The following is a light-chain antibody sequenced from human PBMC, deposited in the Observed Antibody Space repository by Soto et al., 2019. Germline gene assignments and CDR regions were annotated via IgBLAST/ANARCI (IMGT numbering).Light chain of an antibody. CDR1: QTISTY. V-gene: IGKV1-39*01. CDR3: QQSYSSPYT. Sequence: DIQMTQSPSSLSASVGDRVTITCRASQTISTYLNWYQQKPGQAPNLLIYAASSLQSGVPSRFSGSGSGTDFTLTISSLQPEDFAIFYCQQSYSSPYTFGQGTKLEIK. CDR2: AAS. J-gene: IGKJ2*01.